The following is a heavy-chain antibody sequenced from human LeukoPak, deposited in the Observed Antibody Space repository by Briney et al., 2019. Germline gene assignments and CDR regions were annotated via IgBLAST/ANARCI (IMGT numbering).Heavy chain of an antibody. CDR3: ARCYYDSSAYYLPFDY. V-gene: IGHV4-34*01. D-gene: IGHD3-22*01. Sequence: SETLSLTCAVYGGSFSGYYWSWIRQPPVKGLEWIGEINHSGSTNYNPSLKSRVTISVDTSKNQFSLKLSSVTAADTAVYYCARCYYDSSAYYLPFDYWGQGTLVTVSS. CDR1: GGSFSGYY. CDR2: INHSGST. J-gene: IGHJ4*02.